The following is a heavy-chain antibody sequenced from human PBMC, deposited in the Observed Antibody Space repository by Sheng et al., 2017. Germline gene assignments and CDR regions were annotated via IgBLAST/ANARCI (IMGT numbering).Heavy chain of an antibody. CDR1: GDSITSDYY. Sequence: QVQLQESGPGLVKPSETLSLTCTISGDSITSDYYWGWIRQPPGKGLEWIGSIYQSGSTYYHPSLKSRVTISLDTSKNQFSLKLTSVTAADTAVYYCARDAGFGAGSSFDYWGQGNAGHRLL. J-gene: IGHJ4*02. CDR2: IYQSGST. V-gene: IGHV4-38-2*02. D-gene: IGHD3-10*01. CDR3: ARDAGFGAGSSFDY.